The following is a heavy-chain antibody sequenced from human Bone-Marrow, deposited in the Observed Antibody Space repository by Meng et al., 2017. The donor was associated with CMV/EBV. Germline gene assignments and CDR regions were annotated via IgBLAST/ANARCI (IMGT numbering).Heavy chain of an antibody. D-gene: IGHD4-23*01. J-gene: IGHJ2*01. CDR3: ARDGGNTNWYFDL. CDR1: GFTFSRYE. V-gene: IGHV3-48*03. Sequence: GESLKISSAASGFTFSRYEMNWVRQAPGKGLEWVSYIVGSSRIVYYADSVKGRFTISRDNAKNVLYLQMNSLRAEDTAVYYCARDGGNTNWYFDLWGRGTLVTVSS. CDR2: IVGSSRIV.